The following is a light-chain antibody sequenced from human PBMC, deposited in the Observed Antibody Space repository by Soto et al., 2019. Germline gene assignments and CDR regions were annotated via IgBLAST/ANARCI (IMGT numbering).Light chain of an antibody. CDR1: SSDNGGYNY. J-gene: IGLJ1*01. CDR2: DVT. CDR3: SSYTSGSTYV. Sequence: QSTLTQPAFVSGSPGQSITIYCTGTSSDNGGYNYVTWYQQHPDKAPKLMIYDVTNRPSGVFNRFSGSKSGNTASLTFSLLQAEDGADYYCSSYTSGSTYVFGTGTKVTV. V-gene: IGLV2-14*03.